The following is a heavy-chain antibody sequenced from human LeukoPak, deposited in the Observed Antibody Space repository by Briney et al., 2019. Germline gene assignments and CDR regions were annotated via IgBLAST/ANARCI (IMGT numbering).Heavy chain of an antibody. CDR1: GASIINNNYY. CDR2: VYHSGST. CDR3: AGHKYYNFWGSFNWFDP. V-gene: IGHV4-39*01. D-gene: IGHD3-3*01. Sequence: SETLSLTCFVSGASIINNNYYWAWIRQPPGKGLEWIGSVYHSGSTSYNPPLKSRVTMSVDTSKNPFTLKLNSVTAADTAVYSCAGHKYYNFWGSFNWFDPRGQGILVTVSS. J-gene: IGHJ5*02.